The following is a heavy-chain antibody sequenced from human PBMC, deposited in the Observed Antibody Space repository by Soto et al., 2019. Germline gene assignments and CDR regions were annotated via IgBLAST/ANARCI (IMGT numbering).Heavy chain of an antibody. Sequence: ESGGGVVQPGRSLRLSCAASGFTFSSYGMHWVRQAPGKGLEWVAIIWYDGSNKYYADSVKGRFTISRDSSKNTLYLQMNSLRAKDTAVYYCARVGSSWSFDYWGQGTLVTVSS. CDR2: IWYDGSNK. D-gene: IGHD6-13*01. V-gene: IGHV3-33*01. J-gene: IGHJ4*02. CDR1: GFTFSSYG. CDR3: ARVGSSWSFDY.